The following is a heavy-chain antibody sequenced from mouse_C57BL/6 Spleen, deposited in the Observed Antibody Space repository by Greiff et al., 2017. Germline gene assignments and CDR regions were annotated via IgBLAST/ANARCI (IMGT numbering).Heavy chain of an antibody. V-gene: IGHV14-4*01. CDR2: IDPENGDT. J-gene: IGHJ2*01. D-gene: IGHD2-3*01. Sequence: EVKVVESGAELVRPGASVKLSCTASGFNIKDDYMHWVKQRPEQGLEWIGWIDPENGDTEYASKFQGKATITADTSSNTAYLQLSSLTSEDTAVYYCTTNDGYLFDYWGQGTTLTVSS. CDR3: TTNDGYLFDY. CDR1: GFNIKDDY.